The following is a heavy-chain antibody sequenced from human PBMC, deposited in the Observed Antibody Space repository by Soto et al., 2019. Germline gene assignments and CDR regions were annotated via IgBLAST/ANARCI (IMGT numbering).Heavy chain of an antibody. D-gene: IGHD1-20*01. Sequence: QVQLVQSGAQVKKPGASIKVSCKASGYTFSAYYIHWVRQAPGQGLEWMGWINPKSGGTNNAQKFQGRVTMTSDTSISTASMELGRLTSDYTAVYYCARDGDGGQSDNFLDYWAQGTLVTVSS. CDR1: GYTFSAYY. CDR2: INPKSGGT. V-gene: IGHV1-2*02. CDR3: ARDGDGGQSDNFLDY. J-gene: IGHJ4*02.